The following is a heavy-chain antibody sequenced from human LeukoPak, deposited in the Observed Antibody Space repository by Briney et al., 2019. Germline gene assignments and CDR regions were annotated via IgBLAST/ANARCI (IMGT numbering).Heavy chain of an antibody. CDR1: GFTFSSYA. D-gene: IGHD3-10*01. V-gene: IGHV3-23*01. Sequence: AGSLRLSCAASGFTFSSYAMTWVRQAPGKGLEWASEITGSGGSTYYADSVKGRFTISRDNSRNTLYMQMNSLGAEDTAVYYCARELFDFDYWGQGTLVTVSS. CDR2: ITGSGGST. CDR3: ARELFDFDY. J-gene: IGHJ4*02.